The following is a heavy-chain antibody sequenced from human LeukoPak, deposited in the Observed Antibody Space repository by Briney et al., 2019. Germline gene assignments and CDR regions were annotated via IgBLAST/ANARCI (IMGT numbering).Heavy chain of an antibody. V-gene: IGHV3-23*01. CDR3: AKGAHGYDRGDDFDY. J-gene: IGHJ4*02. D-gene: IGHD5-12*01. Sequence: DSVKGRFTISRDNSKNTLYLQMNSLRAEDTAVYYCAKGAHGYDRGDDFDYWGQGTLVTVSS.